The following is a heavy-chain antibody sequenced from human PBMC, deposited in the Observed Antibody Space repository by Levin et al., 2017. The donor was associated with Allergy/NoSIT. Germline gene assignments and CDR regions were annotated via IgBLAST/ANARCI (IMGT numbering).Heavy chain of an antibody. V-gene: IGHV4-61*02. Sequence: SETLSLTCTVSGGSISSGSYYWSWIRQPAGKGLEWIGRIYTSGSTNYNPSLKSRVTISVDTSKNQFSLKLSSVTAADTAVYYCARDAAGGDYFDYWGQGTLVTVSS. CDR1: GGSISSGSYY. CDR3: ARDAAGGDYFDY. J-gene: IGHJ4*02. D-gene: IGHD6-13*01. CDR2: IYTSGST.